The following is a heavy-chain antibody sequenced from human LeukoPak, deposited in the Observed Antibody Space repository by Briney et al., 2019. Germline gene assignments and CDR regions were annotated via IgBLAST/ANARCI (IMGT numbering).Heavy chain of an antibody. CDR1: GFTFSSYA. Sequence: GGSLRLSCAASGFTFSSYAMSWVRQAPGKGLEWVSAISGSGGSTYYADSVKGRFTISRDNSKNTLYLQMNSLRAEDTAVYYCASPGGWYSSSSEYYFDYWGQGTLVTVSS. CDR2: ISGSGGST. CDR3: ASPGGWYSSSSEYYFDY. J-gene: IGHJ4*02. D-gene: IGHD6-6*01. V-gene: IGHV3-23*01.